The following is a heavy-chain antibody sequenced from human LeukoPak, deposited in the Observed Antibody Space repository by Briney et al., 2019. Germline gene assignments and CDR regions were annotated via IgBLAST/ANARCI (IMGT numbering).Heavy chain of an antibody. V-gene: IGHV4-34*01. D-gene: IGHD3-10*01. CDR3: ARVRDYYGSGSGWFDP. Sequence: PSETLSLTCAVYGGSFSGYYWSWIRQPPGKGLEWIGEINHSGSTNYNPSLKSRVTISVDTSKIQFSLKLSSVTAADTAVYYCARVRDYYGSGSGWFDPWGQGTLVTVSS. J-gene: IGHJ5*02. CDR1: GGSFSGYY. CDR2: INHSGST.